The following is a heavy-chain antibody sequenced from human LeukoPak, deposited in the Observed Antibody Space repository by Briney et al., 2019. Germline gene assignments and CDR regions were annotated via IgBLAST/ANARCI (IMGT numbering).Heavy chain of an antibody. CDR1: GFTFSSYG. D-gene: IGHD3-16*02. CDR2: IRYDGSNK. Sequence: GGSLRLSCAASGFTFSSYGMHWLRQARGKGLEWVAFIRYDGSNKYYADSVKGRFTISRDNSKNTLYLQMNSLRAENTAVYYCAKLYDYVWGSYRSYDAFDIWGQGTMVPVSS. J-gene: IGHJ3*02. V-gene: IGHV3-30*02. CDR3: AKLYDYVWGSYRSYDAFDI.